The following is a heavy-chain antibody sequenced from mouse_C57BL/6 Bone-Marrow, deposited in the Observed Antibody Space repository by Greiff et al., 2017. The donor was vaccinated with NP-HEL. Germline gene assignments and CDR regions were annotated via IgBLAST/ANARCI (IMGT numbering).Heavy chain of an antibody. CDR2: IDPENGDT. Sequence: EVQLQQSGAELVRPGASVKLSCTASGFNIKDDYMHWVKQRPEQGLEWIGWIDPENGDTEYASKFQGKATITADTSSNTAYLQLSSLTSEDTAVYYCTTYYSNYVGYWGQGTTLTVSS. CDR1: GFNIKDDY. D-gene: IGHD2-5*01. J-gene: IGHJ2*01. V-gene: IGHV14-4*01. CDR3: TTYYSNYVGY.